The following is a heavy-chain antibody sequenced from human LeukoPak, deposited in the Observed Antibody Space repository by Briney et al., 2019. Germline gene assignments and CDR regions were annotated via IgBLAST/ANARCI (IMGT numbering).Heavy chain of an antibody. J-gene: IGHJ4*02. V-gene: IGHV4-59*01. CDR1: GGSISSYY. D-gene: IGHD6-19*01. Sequence: PSETLSLTCTVSGGSISSYYWSWIRQPPGKGLEWIGYIYYSGSTNYNPSLKSRVTISVDTSKNQFSLKLSSVTAADTAVYYCARVLWTAVADTCFDYWGQGTLVTVSS. CDR3: ARVLWTAVADTCFDY. CDR2: IYYSGST.